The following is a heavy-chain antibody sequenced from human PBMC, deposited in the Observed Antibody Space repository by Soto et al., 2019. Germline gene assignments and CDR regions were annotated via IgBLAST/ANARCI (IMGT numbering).Heavy chain of an antibody. Sequence: IRQPQGKGLEWIGSIFYSGSTYYNPSLTIRVTISVDKTQSQFSLKLSSVTAADTAVYYCARHLTYCSAESVDS. J-gene: IGHJ5*01. CDR2: IFYSGST. D-gene: IGHD2-15*01. CDR3: ARHLTYCSAESVDS. V-gene: IGHV4-39*01.